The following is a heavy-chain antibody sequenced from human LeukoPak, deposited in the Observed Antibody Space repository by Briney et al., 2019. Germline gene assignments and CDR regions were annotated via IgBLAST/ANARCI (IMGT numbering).Heavy chain of an antibody. Sequence: ASVKVSCKTSGYTFTGHHIHWVRQAPAQGLEWMGWIYPSSGGTQYGQKFKGRVTMTRDTSVSTAYMELTRLQFDDTAVYYCVGVTYSSYGDFDYWGQGTLVTVSS. CDR3: VGVTYSSYGDFDY. J-gene: IGHJ4*02. CDR1: GYTFTGHH. D-gene: IGHD3-16*01. V-gene: IGHV1-2*02. CDR2: IYPSSGGT.